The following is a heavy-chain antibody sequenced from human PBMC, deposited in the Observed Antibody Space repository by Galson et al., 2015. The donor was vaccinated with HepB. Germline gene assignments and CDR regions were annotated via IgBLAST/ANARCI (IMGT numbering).Heavy chain of an antibody. J-gene: IGHJ4*02. CDR2: ISGSGGST. Sequence: SLRLSCAASGFTFSSYAMSWVRQAPGKGLEWVSAISGSGGSTYYADSVKGRFTISRDNSKNTLYLQMNSLRAEDTAVYYCAKDEVAPLMVRGVIIDWGQGTLVTVSS. CDR1: GFTFSSYA. CDR3: AKDEVAPLMVRGVIID. D-gene: IGHD3-10*01. V-gene: IGHV3-23*01.